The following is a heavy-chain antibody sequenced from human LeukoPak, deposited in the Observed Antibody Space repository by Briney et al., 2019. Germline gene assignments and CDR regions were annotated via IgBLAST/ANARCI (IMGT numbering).Heavy chain of an antibody. J-gene: IGHJ4*02. CDR1: EFVFSDYY. CDR2: ISDSGSTI. CDR3: AREMEEHYGSGTFFDL. V-gene: IGHV3-11*01. Sequence: GGSLRLSCAASEFVFSDYYMSWIRQAPGKGLEWVSYISDSGSTIYYADSVKGRFTISRDNVKNSLYLQMNGLRAEDTAVYYCAREMEEHYGSGTFFDLWGQGNMVTVSS. D-gene: IGHD3-10*01.